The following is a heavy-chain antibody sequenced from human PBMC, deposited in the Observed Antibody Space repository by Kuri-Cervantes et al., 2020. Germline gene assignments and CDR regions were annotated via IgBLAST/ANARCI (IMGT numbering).Heavy chain of an antibody. CDR1: GFTFSDYY. V-gene: IGHV3-11*04. Sequence: GESLKISCAASGFTFSDYYMSWIRQAPGKGLEWVSYISSSGSTIYYADSVTGRFTISRDNAKNSLYLQMNSLRAEDTAVYYCARGLIIAVAEYYFDYWGQGTLVTVSS. D-gene: IGHD6-19*01. CDR3: ARGLIIAVAEYYFDY. CDR2: ISSSGSTI. J-gene: IGHJ4*02.